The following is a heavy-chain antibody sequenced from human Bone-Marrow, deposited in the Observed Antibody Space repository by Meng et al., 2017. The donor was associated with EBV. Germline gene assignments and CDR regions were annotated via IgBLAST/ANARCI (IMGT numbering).Heavy chain of an antibody. J-gene: IGHJ5*02. CDR3: AKDLSGRFDP. CDR2: IPSDASHNK. V-gene: IGHV3-30*18. CDR1: GFIFSGYG. Sequence: QEQLVESGGGVVQPGRSLRLSCAASGFIFSGYGFHWVRQAPGKGPEWVAIIPSDASHNKYYADSVKGRFTISGDNSKNTLYLQMNSLKVEDTAVYYCAKDLSGRFDPWGQGTLVTVSS. D-gene: IGHD1-14*01.